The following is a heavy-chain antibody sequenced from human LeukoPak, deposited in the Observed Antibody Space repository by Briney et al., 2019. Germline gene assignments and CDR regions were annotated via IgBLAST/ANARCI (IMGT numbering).Heavy chain of an antibody. J-gene: IGHJ4*02. V-gene: IGHV1-2*02. CDR2: INPHSGGT. D-gene: IGHD5-18*01. Sequence: ASVTVSFTASGYTFTFYYIHWVRQAPGQGLEWMGWINPHSGGTNSAQKFQGRVTMSRDTSISAAYMELSRLSSDDTAVYYCAKGYSPPGLDCWGQGTLVTVSS. CDR3: AKGYSPPGLDC. CDR1: GYTFTFYY.